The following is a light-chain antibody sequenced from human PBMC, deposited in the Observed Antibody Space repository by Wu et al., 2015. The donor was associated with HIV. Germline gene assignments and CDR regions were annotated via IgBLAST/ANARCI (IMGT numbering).Light chain of an antibody. Sequence: EIVLTQSPATLSLSPGERATLSCRASQSVSNTYLAWYQQKPGQAPRLLIYGASSRATGIPDRFSGSESGTDFTLTISRLEPEDSAVYYCQQYGSSPLTYGGGTKVEI. V-gene: IGKV3-20*01. J-gene: IGKJ4*01. CDR1: QSVSNTY. CDR3: QQYGSSPLT. CDR2: GAS.